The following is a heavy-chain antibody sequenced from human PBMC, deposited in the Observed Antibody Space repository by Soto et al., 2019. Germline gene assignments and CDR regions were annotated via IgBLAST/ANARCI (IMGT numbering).Heavy chain of an antibody. V-gene: IGHV3-30-3*01. CDR3: AREVYYYDSSGHVVDY. D-gene: IGHD3-22*01. Sequence: QVQLVESGGGVVQPGRSLRLSCAASGFTFSSYAMHWVRQGPGKGLEWVAVISYDGSNKYYADSVKGRFTISRDNSKNTLYLQMNSLRAEDTAVYYCAREVYYYDSSGHVVDYWGQGTLVTVSS. CDR1: GFTFSSYA. CDR2: ISYDGSNK. J-gene: IGHJ4*02.